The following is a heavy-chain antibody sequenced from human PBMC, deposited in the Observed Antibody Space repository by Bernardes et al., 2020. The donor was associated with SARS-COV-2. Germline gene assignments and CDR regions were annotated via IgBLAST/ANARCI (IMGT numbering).Heavy chain of an antibody. D-gene: IGHD6-13*01. J-gene: IGHJ6*02. CDR1: GYTFTSYG. V-gene: IGHV1-18*01. CDR2: ISAYNGNT. CDR3: ARDRSIAAAGSYYYYGMDV. Sequence: ASVKASCKASGYTFTSYGISWVRQAPGQGLEWMGWISAYNGNTNYAQKLQGRVTMTTDTSTSTAYMELRSLRSDDTAVYYCARDRSIAAAGSYYYYGMDVWGQGTTVTVSS.